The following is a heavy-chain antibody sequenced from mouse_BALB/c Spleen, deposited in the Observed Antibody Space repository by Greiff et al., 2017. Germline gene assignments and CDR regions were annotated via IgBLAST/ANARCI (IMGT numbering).Heavy chain of an antibody. CDR2: ISYSGST. V-gene: IGHV3-2*02. CDR1: GYSITSDYA. D-gene: IGHD2-4*01. Sequence: DVKLQESGPGLVKPSQSLSLTCTVTGYSITSDYAWNWIRQFPGNKLEWMGYISYSGSTSYNPSLKSRISITRDTSKNQFFLRLNSVTTEDTATYYCAPLFYDYDAYAMDYWGQGTSVTVSS. CDR3: APLFYDYDAYAMDY. J-gene: IGHJ4*01.